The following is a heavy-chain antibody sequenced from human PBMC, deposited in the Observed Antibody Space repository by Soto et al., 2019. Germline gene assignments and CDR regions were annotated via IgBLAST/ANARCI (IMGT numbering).Heavy chain of an antibody. J-gene: IGHJ5*02. Sequence: GGSLRLSCTASGFTFGDYAMSWFRQAPGKGLEWVGFIRSKAYGGTTEYAASVKGRFTISRDDSKSIAYLQMNSLKTEDTAVYYCTRYSSGWFEWFDPWGQGTLVTVSS. CDR1: GFTFGDYA. V-gene: IGHV3-49*03. CDR2: IRSKAYGGTT. CDR3: TRYSSGWFEWFDP. D-gene: IGHD6-19*01.